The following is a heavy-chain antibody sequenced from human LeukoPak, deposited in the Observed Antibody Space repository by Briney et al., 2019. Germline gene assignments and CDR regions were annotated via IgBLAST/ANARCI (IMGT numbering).Heavy chain of an antibody. J-gene: IGHJ4*02. CDR1: GFTFNNYA. D-gene: IGHD3-9*01. CDR3: ARDGLRYFDWLPNPHFDY. Sequence: GGSLRLSCAASGFTFNNYAMSWFRQTPGKGLEWVSAISGSGDRTYYAESVKGRFSISRDNSKNTLYLQMNSLRAEDTAVYYCARDGLRYFDWLPNPHFDYWGQGTLVTVSS. V-gene: IGHV3-23*01. CDR2: ISGSGDRT.